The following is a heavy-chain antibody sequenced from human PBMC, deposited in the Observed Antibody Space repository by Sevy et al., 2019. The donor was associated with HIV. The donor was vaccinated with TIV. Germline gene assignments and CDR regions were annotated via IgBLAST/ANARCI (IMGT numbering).Heavy chain of an antibody. V-gene: IGHV3-23*01. CDR3: ARQGFYDFWSGYPYYFDY. J-gene: IGHJ4*02. CDR2: ISGSGGST. CDR1: GFTFSSYA. D-gene: IGHD3-3*01. Sequence: GGSLRLSCAASGFTFSSYAMSWVRQAPGKGLEWVSAISGSGGSTYYADSVKGRFTISRDNAKNSLYLQMNSLRAEDTAVYYCARQGFYDFWSGYPYYFDYWGQGTLVTVSS.